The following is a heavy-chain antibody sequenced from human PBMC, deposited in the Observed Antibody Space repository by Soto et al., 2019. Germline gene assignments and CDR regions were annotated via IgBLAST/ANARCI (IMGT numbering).Heavy chain of an antibody. D-gene: IGHD5-12*01. CDR1: GFTFSNYA. J-gene: IGHJ4*02. V-gene: IGHV3-23*01. Sequence: EVQLLESGGGLVQPGGSLRLSCAASGFTFSNYAMSWVRQAPGKGLEWVSLVTASGGTTYYADPVKGRFYISRDEAKSTLYLQMNSLRVEDTALYYCAKVGSKTGYDDYSGQGTLVTVSS. CDR2: VTASGGTT. CDR3: AKVGSKTGYDDY.